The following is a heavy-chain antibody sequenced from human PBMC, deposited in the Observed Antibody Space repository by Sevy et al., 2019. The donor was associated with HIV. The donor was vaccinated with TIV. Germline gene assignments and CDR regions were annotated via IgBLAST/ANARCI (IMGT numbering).Heavy chain of an antibody. Sequence: GGSLKLSCAASGFTFSSYGMHWVRHAPGKGLEWVAVISYDGSNKYYADSVKGRFTISRDNSKNTLYLQMNSLRAEDTAVYYCAKDQDSSGYYYLWALDYWGQGTLVTVSS. CDR3: AKDQDSSGYYYLWALDY. CDR2: ISYDGSNK. D-gene: IGHD3-22*01. CDR1: GFTFSSYG. V-gene: IGHV3-30*18. J-gene: IGHJ4*02.